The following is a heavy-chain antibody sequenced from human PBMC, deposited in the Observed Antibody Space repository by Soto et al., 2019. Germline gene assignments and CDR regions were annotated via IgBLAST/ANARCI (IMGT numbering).Heavy chain of an antibody. V-gene: IGHV3-30*18. D-gene: IGHD1-26*01. Sequence: QVQLVESWGGVVQTGRSLRLSCVASGFTFSSYGMHWVRQAPGKGMEWVAIISYDGSNTYYADSVKGRFTISRDNSKNTLYLQLNSLRAEETSVYYCAKEGGLSGSYYISSSYYFDYWGQGTLVTVSS. J-gene: IGHJ4*02. CDR3: AKEGGLSGSYYISSSYYFDY. CDR2: ISYDGSNT. CDR1: GFTFSSYG.